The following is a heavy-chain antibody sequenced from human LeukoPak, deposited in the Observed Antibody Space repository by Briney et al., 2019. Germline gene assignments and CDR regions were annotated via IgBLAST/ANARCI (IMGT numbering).Heavy chain of an antibody. Sequence: ASVKVSCKASGGTFTSYAISWVRQAPGQGLEWMGGIIPIFGTANYAQKFQGRVTITTDESTSTAYMELSSLRSEDTAVYYCARGSGFWYSSSSNWFDPWGQGTLVTVSS. CDR1: GGTFTSYA. V-gene: IGHV1-69*05. D-gene: IGHD6-6*01. CDR3: ARGSGFWYSSSSNWFDP. J-gene: IGHJ5*02. CDR2: IIPIFGTA.